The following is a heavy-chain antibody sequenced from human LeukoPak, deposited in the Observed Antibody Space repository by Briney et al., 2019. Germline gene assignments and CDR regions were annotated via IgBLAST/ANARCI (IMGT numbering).Heavy chain of an antibody. CDR1: GGSISSYY. D-gene: IGHD4-17*01. CDR3: ARLSTVTTSFDY. Sequence: SETLSLTCTVSGGSISSYYWSSIRQPAGKGLEWIGRIYTSGTTHYNPSLKSRVTMSVDTSKNQFSLKLSSVTAADTAVYYCARLSTVTTSFDYWGQGTLVTVSS. V-gene: IGHV4-4*07. J-gene: IGHJ4*02. CDR2: IYTSGTT.